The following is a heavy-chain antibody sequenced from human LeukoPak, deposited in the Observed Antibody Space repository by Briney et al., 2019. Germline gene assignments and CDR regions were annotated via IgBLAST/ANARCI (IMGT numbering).Heavy chain of an antibody. V-gene: IGHV3-23*01. Sequence: SGGSVTLFCGASGFTFSRYAMSWLRQAPGEGVECGSAISGSGGSTYYADSVKGRFTISRDNSKNTLYLQMNSLRAEDTAVYYCAKDAMYSPFSPLDYWGQGTLVTVSS. J-gene: IGHJ4*02. CDR3: AKDAMYSPFSPLDY. CDR2: ISGSGGST. CDR1: GFTFSRYA. D-gene: IGHD6-13*01.